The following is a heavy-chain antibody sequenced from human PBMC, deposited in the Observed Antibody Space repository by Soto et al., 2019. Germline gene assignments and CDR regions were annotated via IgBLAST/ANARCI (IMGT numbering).Heavy chain of an antibody. J-gene: IGHJ4*02. Sequence: SETLSLTCAVSGVSISSSNWWTWVRQAPGKGLEWIGEMWPSGGTTYNPSLQNRVTISVDNSKNHLSLTLTSVTAADTAVYYCARRPGYSSSPIDSWGPGALVTVSS. D-gene: IGHD5-18*01. CDR1: GVSISSSNW. V-gene: IGHV4-4*02. CDR2: MWPSGGT. CDR3: ARRPGYSSSPIDS.